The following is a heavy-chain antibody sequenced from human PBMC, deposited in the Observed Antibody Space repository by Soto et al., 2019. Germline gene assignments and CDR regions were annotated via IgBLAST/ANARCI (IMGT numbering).Heavy chain of an antibody. CDR2: IWYDGSNK. CDR1: GFTFSSYG. Sequence: PGGSLRLSCAASGFTFSSYGMHWVRQAPGKGLEWVAVIWYDGSNKYYAYSVKGRFTISRDNSKNTLYLQMNSLIAEDTAVYYGARDMNTMVRRARFFDYWGQGTLVTDSS. V-gene: IGHV3-33*01. D-gene: IGHD3-10*01. CDR3: ARDMNTMVRRARFFDY. J-gene: IGHJ4*02.